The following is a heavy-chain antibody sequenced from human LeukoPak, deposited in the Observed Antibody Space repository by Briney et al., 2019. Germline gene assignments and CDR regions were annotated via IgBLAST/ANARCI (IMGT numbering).Heavy chain of an antibody. V-gene: IGHV4-39*01. D-gene: IGHD5-18*01. J-gene: IGHJ5*02. CDR2: IYYSGST. Sequence: SETLSLTCTVSGGSISSSSYYWGWIRQPPGKGLEWIGSIYYSGSTYYNPSLKSRVTISVDTSKNQFSLKLSSVTAADTAVYYCARHPTRGYSYGYVWFDPWGQGTLVTVSS. CDR1: GGSISSSSYY. CDR3: ARHPTRGYSYGYVWFDP.